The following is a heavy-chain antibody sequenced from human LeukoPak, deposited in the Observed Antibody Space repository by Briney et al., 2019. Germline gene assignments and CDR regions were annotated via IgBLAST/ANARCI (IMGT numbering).Heavy chain of an antibody. V-gene: IGHV4-59*01. CDR1: GGSISSYY. Sequence: PSETLSLTCIVSGGSISSYYWSWIRQPPGKGLEWIGYIYYSGSTNYNPSLKSRVTISVDTSKNQFSLKLSSVTAADTAVYYCARSESGYYLDYYYYGMDVWGQGTTVTVSS. D-gene: IGHD3-22*01. CDR3: ARSESGYYLDYYYYGMDV. CDR2: IYYSGST. J-gene: IGHJ6*02.